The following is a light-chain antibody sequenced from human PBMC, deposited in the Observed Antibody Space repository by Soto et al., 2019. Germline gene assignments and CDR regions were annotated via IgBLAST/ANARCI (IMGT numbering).Light chain of an antibody. Sequence: DIQMTQSPASLYASAGDRVTITCRASQSISSYFYWYQQKPGKAPKVLIYAASNLQAGVPSRFRGSGSGADFTLTISSLQPEDFATYYCKQGYSTPPTFGGGTEVEIK. V-gene: IGKV1-39*01. CDR3: KQGYSTPPT. CDR2: AAS. J-gene: IGKJ4*01. CDR1: QSISSY.